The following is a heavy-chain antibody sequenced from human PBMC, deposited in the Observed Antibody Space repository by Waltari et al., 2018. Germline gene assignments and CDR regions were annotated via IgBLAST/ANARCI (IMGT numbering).Heavy chain of an antibody. D-gene: IGHD2-2*01. V-gene: IGHV3-48*02. CDR1: GFTFNTYT. J-gene: IGHJ4*02. CDR2: ISASGAI. CDR3: ARDRAPYCSSGDCYFDY. Sequence: EVLLVESGGGLVQPGGSLRLSCAASGFTFNTYTMNWTRQAPGKGLEWISYISASGAIFYADSVKGRFTISRDDARNSLHLQMNSLRDEDTAVYYCARDRAPYCSSGDCYFDYWGQGTLVTVSS.